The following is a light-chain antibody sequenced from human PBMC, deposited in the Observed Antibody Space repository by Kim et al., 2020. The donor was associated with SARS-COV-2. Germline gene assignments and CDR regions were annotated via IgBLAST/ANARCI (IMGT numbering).Light chain of an antibody. V-gene: IGLV3-19*01. CDR2: GKN. J-gene: IGLJ1*01. CDR3: NSRDSSGNHV. Sequence: SSELTQDPAVSVALGQTVRITCQGDSLRSYYASWYQQKPGQAPVLVIYGKNNRPSGIPDRLSGSSSGNTASLTITGAQAEDEADYYCNSRDSSGNHVFGT. CDR1: SLRSYY.